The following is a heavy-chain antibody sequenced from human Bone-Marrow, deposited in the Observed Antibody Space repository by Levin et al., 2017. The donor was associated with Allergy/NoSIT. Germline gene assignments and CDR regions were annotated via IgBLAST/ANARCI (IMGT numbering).Heavy chain of an antibody. J-gene: IGHJ4*02. D-gene: IGHD5-12*01. CDR3: ARSESGNDAGDY. CDR1: GDSITGYH. CDR2: FYYSGTT. Sequence: SQTLSLTCTVSGDSITGYHWSWIRQSPGKGLEWIGYFYYSGTTNHNPSLKSRVTMSVDLSKNQFSLRLNSVTAADTAVYYCARSESGNDAGDYWGQGTLVTVSS. V-gene: IGHV4-59*08.